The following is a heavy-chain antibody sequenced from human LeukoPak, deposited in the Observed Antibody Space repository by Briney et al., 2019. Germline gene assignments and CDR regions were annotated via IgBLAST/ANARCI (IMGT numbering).Heavy chain of an antibody. Sequence: GGSLRLSCAASGFTFDDYAMHWVRQAPGKGLEWVSGISWNSGSIGYADSVKGRFTISRDNAKNSLYLQMNSLRTEDTAMYYCIKDIRPGGMDVWGQGTTVTVSS. CDR2: ISWNSGSI. J-gene: IGHJ6*02. V-gene: IGHV3-9*01. D-gene: IGHD1-14*01. CDR3: IKDIRPGGMDV. CDR1: GFTFDDYA.